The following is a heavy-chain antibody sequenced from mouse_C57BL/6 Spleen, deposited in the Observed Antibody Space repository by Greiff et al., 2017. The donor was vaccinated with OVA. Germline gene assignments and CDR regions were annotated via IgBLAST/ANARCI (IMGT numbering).Heavy chain of an antibody. CDR1: GYTFTSYW. D-gene: IGHD2-5*01. CDR2: IYPGSGST. Sequence: VQLQQPGAELVKPGASVKMSCKASGYTFTSYWITWVKQRPGQGLEWIGDIYPGSGSTNYNEKFKSKATLTVDTSSSTAYMQLSSLTSEDSAVYYCARYDYYSNYDAMDYWGQGTSITVSS. V-gene: IGHV1-55*01. J-gene: IGHJ4*01. CDR3: ARYDYYSNYDAMDY.